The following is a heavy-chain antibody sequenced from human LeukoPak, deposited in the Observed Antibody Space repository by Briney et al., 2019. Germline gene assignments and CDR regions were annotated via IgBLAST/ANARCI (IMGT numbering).Heavy chain of an antibody. V-gene: IGHV4-34*01. CDR2: ITDSGST. CDR3: ARGRGTTVFDF. CDR1: GGSFSGYY. D-gene: IGHD3-16*01. Sequence: PSETLSLTCAVYGGSFSGYYWSWIRQPPGKGLEWIGEITDSGSTNSNPSLKSRVTISVDSSKNHFPLNLSSVTAADTAVYYCARGRGTTVFDFWGQGTLVTVSS. J-gene: IGHJ4*02.